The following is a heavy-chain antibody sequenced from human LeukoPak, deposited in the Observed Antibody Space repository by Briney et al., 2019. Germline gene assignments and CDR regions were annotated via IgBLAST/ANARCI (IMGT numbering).Heavy chain of an antibody. CDR2: IRRRVGST. CDR3: AKDNLYYDFWSGYRDYYYGMDV. J-gene: IGHJ6*02. D-gene: IGHD3-3*01. Sequence: PGRSLRLSCPASGFTVSSHYMSWVRHTPGKGLEWGSAIRRRVGSTYYADAVKGSFTISRDNSKNTLYLQINSLRAEDTAVYYCAKDNLYYDFWSGYRDYYYGMDVWGQGTTVTVSS. V-gene: IGHV3-23*01. CDR1: GFTVSSHY.